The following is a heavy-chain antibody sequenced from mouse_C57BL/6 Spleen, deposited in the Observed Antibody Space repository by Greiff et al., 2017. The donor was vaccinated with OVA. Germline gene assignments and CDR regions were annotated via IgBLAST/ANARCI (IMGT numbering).Heavy chain of an antibody. CDR2: ISDGGSYT. CDR1: GFTFSSYA. V-gene: IGHV5-4*01. CDR3: ARDRDYYGSSYHYAMDY. J-gene: IGHJ4*01. Sequence: EVMLVESGGGLVKPGGSLKLSCAASGFTFSSYAMSWVRQTPEKRLEWVATISDGGSYTYYPDNVKGRFTISRDNAKNNLYLQMSPLKSEDTAMYYCARDRDYYGSSYHYAMDYWGQGTSVTVSS. D-gene: IGHD1-1*01.